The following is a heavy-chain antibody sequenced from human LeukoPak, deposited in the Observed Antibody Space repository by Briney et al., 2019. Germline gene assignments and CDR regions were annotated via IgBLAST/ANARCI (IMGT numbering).Heavy chain of an antibody. Sequence: GGSLRLSCAGSGFTFDDCGMSCVRQAPGKGLEWVSGINWNGGSTGYGDSVKGRFTISRDNAKNFLYLQMNSLRAEDTALYYCAKGDSSGWYFDLWGQGTLVTVSS. D-gene: IGHD6-19*01. CDR2: INWNGGST. CDR3: AKGDSSGWYFDL. CDR1: GFTFDDCG. V-gene: IGHV3-20*04. J-gene: IGHJ4*02.